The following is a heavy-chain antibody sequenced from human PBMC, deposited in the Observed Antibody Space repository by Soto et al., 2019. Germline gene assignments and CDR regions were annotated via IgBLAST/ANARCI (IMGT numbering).Heavy chain of an antibody. CDR2: MNPNSGNT. J-gene: IGHJ6*02. CDR1: RYTFTSSA. D-gene: IGHD3-9*01. Sequence: ASVKASCKASRYTFTSSAMKWVRQSTGQGREWMGLMNPNSGNTGYAQKFQGSVTMTRNTSISTAYMELSSLRSEDTAVYYCARGKWQYDILNGYYPYYYYYGMDVWGQGTTVTVSS. V-gene: IGHV1-8*01. CDR3: ARGKWQYDILNGYYPYYYYYGMDV.